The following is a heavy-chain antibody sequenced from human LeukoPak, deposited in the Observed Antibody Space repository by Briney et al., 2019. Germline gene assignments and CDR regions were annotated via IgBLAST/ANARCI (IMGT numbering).Heavy chain of an antibody. CDR2: ISSSGSTI. D-gene: IGHD3-10*01. Sequence: PGGSLRLSCAASGFTFSDYCMSWIRQAPGKGLEWVSYISSSGSTIYYADSVKGRFTISRDNAKNSLYLQMNSLRAEDTAVYYCARVGRDYYGSGSYRGYFDYWGQGTLVTVSS. V-gene: IGHV3-11*04. CDR1: GFTFSDYC. CDR3: ARVGRDYYGSGSYRGYFDY. J-gene: IGHJ4*02.